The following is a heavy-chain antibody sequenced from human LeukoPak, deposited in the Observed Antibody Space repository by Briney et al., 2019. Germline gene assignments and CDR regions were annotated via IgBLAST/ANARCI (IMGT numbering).Heavy chain of an antibody. V-gene: IGHV3-23*01. Sequence: GGSLRLSCAASGFTFSSYAMSWVRQAPGKGLEWVSAISGSGGRTYYADSVKGRFTISRDNSKNTLYLQMNSLRAEDTAVYYCAKDKREYSYASFDPWGQGTLVTVSS. CDR2: ISGSGGRT. J-gene: IGHJ5*02. CDR1: GFTFSSYA. CDR3: AKDKREYSYASFDP. D-gene: IGHD5-18*01.